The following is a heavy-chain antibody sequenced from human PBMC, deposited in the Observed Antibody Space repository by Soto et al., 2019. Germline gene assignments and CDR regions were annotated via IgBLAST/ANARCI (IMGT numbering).Heavy chain of an antibody. J-gene: IGHJ4*02. D-gene: IGHD3-9*01. CDR3: ARGQVGVLTGYYYLFDY. Sequence: QVQLQESGPGLVKPSQTLSLTCTVSGGSISSGGYYWSWIRQHPGKGLEWIGYIYYSGSTYYNPSLKSRVTISVDTSKNQFSLKLSSVTAADTAVYYCARGQVGVLTGYYYLFDYWGQGTLVTVPS. V-gene: IGHV4-31*03. CDR2: IYYSGST. CDR1: GGSISSGGYY.